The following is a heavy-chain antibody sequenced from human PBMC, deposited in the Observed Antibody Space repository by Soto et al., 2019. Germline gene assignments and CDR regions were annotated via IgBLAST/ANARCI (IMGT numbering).Heavy chain of an antibody. CDR3: ARNGEAVGDYVWASYPRCAFDI. V-gene: IGHV1-69*13. D-gene: IGHD3-16*02. CDR2: IIPIFGTA. J-gene: IGHJ3*02. Sequence: GXSVEVSCKPSGGCFRSYAISWVRQAPGQGLEWMGGIIPIFGTANYAQKFQGRVTITADESTSTAYMELSSLRSEDTAVYYCARNGEAVGDYVWASYPRCAFDIWGQGTMVTASS. CDR1: GGCFRSYA.